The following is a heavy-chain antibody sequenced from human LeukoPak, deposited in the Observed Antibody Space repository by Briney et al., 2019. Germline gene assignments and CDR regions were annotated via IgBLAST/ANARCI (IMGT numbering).Heavy chain of an antibody. Sequence: ASVKVSCKASGYTFTGYYMHWVRQAPRQGLEWMGWINPNSGGTNYAQKFQGRVTMTRDTSISTAYMELSRLRSDNTAVYYCARDPAPNYYXSSGYYYFDYWGQGTLVTVSS. CDR3: ARDPAPNYYXSSGYYYFDY. CDR1: GYTFTGYY. V-gene: IGHV1-2*02. D-gene: IGHD3-22*01. CDR2: INPNSGGT. J-gene: IGHJ4*02.